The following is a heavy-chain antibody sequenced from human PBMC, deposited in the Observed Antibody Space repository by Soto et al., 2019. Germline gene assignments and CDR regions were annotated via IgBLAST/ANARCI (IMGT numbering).Heavy chain of an antibody. CDR2: IHRTGST. V-gene: IGHV4-59*01. J-gene: IGHJ5*02. CDR1: RGSISSYY. D-gene: IGHD3-10*01. Sequence: SETLSLTCVVSRGSISSYYWSWVRQPPGKGLEWIGFIHRTGSTKYNPSLESRVTISVDTSQNQLSLRLSSVIAADTAVYYCARESAGSGKNNWFDPWGQGILVTVSS. CDR3: ARESAGSGKNNWFDP.